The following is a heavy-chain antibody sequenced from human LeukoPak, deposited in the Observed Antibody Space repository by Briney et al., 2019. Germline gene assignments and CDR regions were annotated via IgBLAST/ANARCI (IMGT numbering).Heavy chain of an antibody. CDR2: IYTSGST. J-gene: IGHJ4*02. CDR1: GGSISSGSYY. V-gene: IGHV4-61*02. CDR3: ASGLSGSYPNFDY. D-gene: IGHD1-26*01. Sequence: SQTLSLTCTVSGGSISSGSYYWSWIRQPVGKGLEWIGRIYTSGSTNYNPSLKSRVTISVDTSKNQFSLKLSSVTAADTAVYYCASGLSGSYPNFDYWGQGTLVTVST.